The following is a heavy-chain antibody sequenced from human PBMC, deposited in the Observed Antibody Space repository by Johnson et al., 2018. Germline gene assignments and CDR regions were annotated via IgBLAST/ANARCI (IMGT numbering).Heavy chain of an antibody. CDR1: GFTFSSYG. CDR3: ARAPVVGAATGPAEYFQH. J-gene: IGHJ1*01. Sequence: VQLVESGGGVVQPGRSLRLSCAASGFTFSSYGMHWVRQAPGKGLEWVAVISYDGSNKYYVDSVKGRFTISRDNSKNTLYLQMNSRRAEDTAGDYCARAPVVGAATGPAEYFQHWGQGTLVIVSS. D-gene: IGHD2-15*01. CDR2: ISYDGSNK. V-gene: IGHV3-30*03.